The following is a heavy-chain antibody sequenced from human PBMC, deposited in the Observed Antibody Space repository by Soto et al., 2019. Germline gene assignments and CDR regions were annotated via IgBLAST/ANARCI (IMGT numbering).Heavy chain of an antibody. V-gene: IGHV4-34*01. CDR1: GGSFSEYY. Sequence: QVQLQQWGAGLLKPSEILSLTCAFYGGSFSEYYWSWIRQPPGQGLEWIGEFSHTESTHYNPSLESRVTIAVDTSKNQVSLKLYSLTAADTAIYYCARAMESAKAGYWGQGTVVTVSS. CDR2: FSHTEST. J-gene: IGHJ4*02. CDR3: ARAMESAKAGY. D-gene: IGHD3-3*01.